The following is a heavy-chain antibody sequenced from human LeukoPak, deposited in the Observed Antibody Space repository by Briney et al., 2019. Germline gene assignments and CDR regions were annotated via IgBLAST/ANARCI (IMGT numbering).Heavy chain of an antibody. D-gene: IGHD4-17*01. CDR2: ISWNSGSI. CDR3: AKAPFPTVTTYVDY. V-gene: IGHV3-9*01. Sequence: PGGSLRLSCAASGFTFDDYAMHWVRQAPGKGLEWVSGISWNSGSIGYADSVKGRFTISRDNAKNSLYLQMNSLRAEDTALYYCAKAPFPTVTTYVDYWGQGTLVTVSS. CDR1: GFTFDDYA. J-gene: IGHJ4*02.